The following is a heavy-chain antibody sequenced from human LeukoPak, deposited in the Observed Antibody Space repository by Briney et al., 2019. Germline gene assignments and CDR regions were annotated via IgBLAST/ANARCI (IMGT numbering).Heavy chain of an antibody. CDR1: GYTFTNYY. Sequence: ASVKVSCKASGYTFTNYYMHWVRQAPGQGLEWMGWINPNSGGTNYAQKFQGRVTMTRDTSISTAYMELSRLRSDDTAVYYCARGDTMVRGVISGYWGQGTLVTVSS. CDR3: ARGDTMVRGVISGY. CDR2: INPNSGGT. J-gene: IGHJ4*02. V-gene: IGHV1-2*02. D-gene: IGHD3-10*01.